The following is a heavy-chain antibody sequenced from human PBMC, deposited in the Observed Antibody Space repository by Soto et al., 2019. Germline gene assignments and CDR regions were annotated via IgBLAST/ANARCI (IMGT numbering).Heavy chain of an antibody. V-gene: IGHV4-39*01. Sequence: QLQLQESGPGLVKPSETLSLTCTVSGGSISSSSYYWGWIRQPPGKGLEWIGSIYYSGSTYYNPSLKSRVTISVDTSKNQFSLKLSSVTAADTAVYYCARHVLVPAAMPIFGYYYYMDVWGKGTTVTVSS. CDR2: IYYSGST. CDR1: GGSISSSSYY. CDR3: ARHVLVPAAMPIFGYYYYMDV. D-gene: IGHD2-2*01. J-gene: IGHJ6*03.